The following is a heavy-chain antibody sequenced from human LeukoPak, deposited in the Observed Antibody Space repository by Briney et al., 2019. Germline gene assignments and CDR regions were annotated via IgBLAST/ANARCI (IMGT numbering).Heavy chain of an antibody. Sequence: PSETLSLTCAVSGYSISSSYYWGWIRQPPGKGLEWIGSIYHSGSTYYNPSLKSRVTTSVDTSKNQFSLRLSSVTAADTAVYYCARGVAVAANWFDPWGQGTLVTVSS. D-gene: IGHD6-19*01. CDR2: IYHSGST. J-gene: IGHJ5*02. CDR3: ARGVAVAANWFDP. V-gene: IGHV4-38-2*01. CDR1: GYSISSSYY.